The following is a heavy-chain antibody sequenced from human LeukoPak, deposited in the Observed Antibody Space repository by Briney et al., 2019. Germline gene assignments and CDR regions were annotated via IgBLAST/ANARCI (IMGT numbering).Heavy chain of an antibody. Sequence: GGSLRLSCAASGFTFSKYAMSWVHQAPGKGLEWVSTVNDRGTGTYYADSVKGRFTISRDNSKNTLYLQMNSLRAEDTAVYYCAKDGETIYGSGSHYFDYWGQGTLVTVSS. D-gene: IGHD3-10*01. CDR2: VNDRGTGT. CDR1: GFTFSKYA. CDR3: AKDGETIYGSGSHYFDY. J-gene: IGHJ4*02. V-gene: IGHV3-23*01.